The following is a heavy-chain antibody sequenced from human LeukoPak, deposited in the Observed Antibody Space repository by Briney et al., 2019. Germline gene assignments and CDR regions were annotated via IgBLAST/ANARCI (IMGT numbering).Heavy chain of an antibody. J-gene: IGHJ5*02. Sequence: SETLSLTCTVSGGSISSYYWSWIRQPPGKGLEWIGYIYYSGSTNYNPSLKSRVTISVDTSKNQFSLKLSSVTAADTAVYYCARGPGKYYYGSGSTNWSDPWGQGTLVTVSS. CDR2: IYYSGST. CDR1: GGSISSYY. D-gene: IGHD3-10*01. V-gene: IGHV4-59*01. CDR3: ARGPGKYYYGSGSTNWSDP.